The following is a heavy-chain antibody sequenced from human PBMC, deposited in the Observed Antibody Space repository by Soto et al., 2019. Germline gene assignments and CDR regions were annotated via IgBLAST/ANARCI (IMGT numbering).Heavy chain of an antibody. J-gene: IGHJ4*02. D-gene: IGHD6-19*01. CDR2: IRNKPNSHTT. CDR3: VRVYSSGWSGSYFDY. Sequence: EVQLVESGGGLVQPGGSLRLSCTTSGFTFSDQYMDWVRQAPGKGLEWVGRIRNKPNSHTTEYAASVKGRFTISRDDSKNSLYLQMDSLKTEDTAVYYCVRVYSSGWSGSYFDYWGQGTLVTVSS. V-gene: IGHV3-72*01. CDR1: GFTFSDQY.